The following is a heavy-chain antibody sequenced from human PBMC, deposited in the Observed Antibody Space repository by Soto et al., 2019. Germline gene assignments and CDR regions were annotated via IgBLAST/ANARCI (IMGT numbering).Heavy chain of an antibody. D-gene: IGHD2-15*01. V-gene: IGHV5-51*01. J-gene: IGHJ5*02. Sequence: PGESLKISCKVSGYSFTSYWIGWVRQMPGKGLEWMGGIYPGDSDSRYSPSFQGQVTISADNSISTAYLQWSSLKASDTAMYYCARDSRILYRNWFDPWGQGTLVTVSS. CDR3: ARDSRILYRNWFDP. CDR2: IYPGDSDS. CDR1: GYSFTSYW.